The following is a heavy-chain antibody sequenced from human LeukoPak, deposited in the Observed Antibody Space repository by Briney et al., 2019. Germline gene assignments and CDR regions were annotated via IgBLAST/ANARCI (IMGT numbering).Heavy chain of an antibody. V-gene: IGHV4-4*07. CDR2: IYTSGST. D-gene: IGHD2-15*01. J-gene: IGHJ4*02. CDR1: GGSISSYY. CDR3: AREPPDCSGGSCYSAGYDY. Sequence: PSETLSLTCTVSGGSISSYYWSWIRQPAGKGLEWIGRIYTSGSTNYNPSLKSRVTMSVDTSKNQFSLKLSSVTAADTAVYYCAREPPDCSGGSCYSAGYDYWGQGTLVTVSS.